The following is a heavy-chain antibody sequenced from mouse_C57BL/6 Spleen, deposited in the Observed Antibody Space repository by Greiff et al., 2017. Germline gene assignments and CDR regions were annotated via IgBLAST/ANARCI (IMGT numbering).Heavy chain of an antibody. CDR3: ASRWLLRYFDV. CDR2: ISYDGSN. Sequence: VQLKESGPGLVKPSQSLSLTCSVTGYSITSGYYWNWIRQFPGNKLEWMGYISYDGSNNYNPSLKNRISITRDTSKNQFFLKLNSVTTEDTATYYCASRWLLRYFDVWGTGTTVTVSS. CDR1: GYSITSGYY. V-gene: IGHV3-6*01. D-gene: IGHD2-3*01. J-gene: IGHJ1*03.